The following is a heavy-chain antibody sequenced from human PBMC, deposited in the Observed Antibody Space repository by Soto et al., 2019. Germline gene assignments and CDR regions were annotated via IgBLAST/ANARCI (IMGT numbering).Heavy chain of an antibody. V-gene: IGHV1-18*04. CDR1: GYTFTSYG. CDR2: ISAYNGNT. CDR3: ARELVPAAIGGMDV. D-gene: IGHD2-2*02. Sequence: ASVKVSCKASGYTFTSYGISWVRQAPGQGLEWMGWISAYNGNTNYAQKLQGRVTMTTDTSTSTAYMELRSLRPDDTAVYYCARELVPAAIGGMDVWGQGTTVSVSS. J-gene: IGHJ6*02.